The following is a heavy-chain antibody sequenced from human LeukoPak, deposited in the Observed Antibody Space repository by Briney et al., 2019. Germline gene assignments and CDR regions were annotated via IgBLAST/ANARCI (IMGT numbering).Heavy chain of an antibody. V-gene: IGHV3-23*01. Sequence: QPGGSLRLACAASGFTSSSYVMSWVRQAPGKGLEWVSASSGSGSITYYADSVKGRFTISRDNTNNTLYLQMNSLRAEDTDVYYCAKDLSSGYYDGFDIWGQGTMVTVSS. D-gene: IGHD3-22*01. CDR1: GFTSSSYV. J-gene: IGHJ3*02. CDR2: SSGSGSIT. CDR3: AKDLSSGYYDGFDI.